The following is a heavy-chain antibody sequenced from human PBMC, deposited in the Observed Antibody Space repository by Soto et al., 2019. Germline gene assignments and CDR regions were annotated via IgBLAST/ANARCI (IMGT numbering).Heavy chain of an antibody. CDR1: GFNFINYA. CDR2: ISASISYI. Sequence: EAQLLESGGGLVQPGGSLRLSCTASGFNFINYAMVWFRQAPGKGLEWVSTISASISYIYYADSVKGRFTISRDNSKNTVYLQMTSLRADDTAVYYCANQNNAKSAFDIWGQGTMVTVSS. V-gene: IGHV3-23*01. CDR3: ANQNNAKSAFDI. D-gene: IGHD2-2*01. J-gene: IGHJ3*02.